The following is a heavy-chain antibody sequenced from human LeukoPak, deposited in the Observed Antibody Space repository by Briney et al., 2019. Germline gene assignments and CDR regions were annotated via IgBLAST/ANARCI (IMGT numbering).Heavy chain of an antibody. CDR3: ARGPFYVWGALGAFDI. V-gene: IGHV4-34*01. D-gene: IGHD3-16*01. CDR2: INHGGST. Sequence: KPSETLSLTCAVYGGSLSAYYWTWIRQPPGKGLEWIGEINHGGSTNYNPSLKSRVTISVDTSKNQFSLKLSSVTAADTAVYYCARGPFYVWGALGAFDIWGQGTMVTVSS. J-gene: IGHJ3*02. CDR1: GGSLSAYY.